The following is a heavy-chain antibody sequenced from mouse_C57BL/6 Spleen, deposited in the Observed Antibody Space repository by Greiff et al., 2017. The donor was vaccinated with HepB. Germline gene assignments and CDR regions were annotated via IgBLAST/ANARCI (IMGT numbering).Heavy chain of an antibody. Sequence: VKLQQPGAELVRPGTSVKLSCKASGYTFTSYWMHWVKQRPGQGLEWIGVIDPSDSYTNYNQKFKGKATLTVDTSSSTAYMQLSSLTSEDSAVYYCARLGVKGYWGQGTTLTVSS. V-gene: IGHV1-59*01. CDR2: IDPSDSYT. CDR3: ARLGVKGY. CDR1: GYTFTSYW. D-gene: IGHD2-2*01. J-gene: IGHJ2*01.